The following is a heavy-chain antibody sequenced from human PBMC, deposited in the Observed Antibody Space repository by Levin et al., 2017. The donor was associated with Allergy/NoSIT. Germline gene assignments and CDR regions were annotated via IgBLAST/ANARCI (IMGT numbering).Heavy chain of an antibody. D-gene: IGHD4-23*01. CDR3: AKDLTTVGYYGMDV. Sequence: GGSLRLSCAASGFTFDDYAMHWVRQAPGKGLEWVSGISWNSGSIGYADSVKGRFTISRDNAKNSLYLQMNSLRAEDTALYYCAKDLTTVGYYGMDVWGQGTTVTVSS. CDR2: ISWNSGSI. J-gene: IGHJ6*02. CDR1: GFTFDDYA. V-gene: IGHV3-9*01.